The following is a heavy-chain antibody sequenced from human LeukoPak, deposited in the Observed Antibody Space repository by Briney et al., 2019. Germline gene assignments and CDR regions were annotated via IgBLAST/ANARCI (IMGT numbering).Heavy chain of an antibody. Sequence: SETLSLTCAVYGGSFSGYYWSWIRQPPGKGLEWIGEINHSGSTNYNPSLKSRVTISVDTSKNQFSLKLSSVTAADTAVYYCARGRKRGYSYGGPYYGMDVWGQGTTVTVSS. CDR2: INHSGST. D-gene: IGHD5-18*01. CDR1: GGSFSGYY. V-gene: IGHV4-34*01. CDR3: ARGRKRGYSYGGPYYGMDV. J-gene: IGHJ6*02.